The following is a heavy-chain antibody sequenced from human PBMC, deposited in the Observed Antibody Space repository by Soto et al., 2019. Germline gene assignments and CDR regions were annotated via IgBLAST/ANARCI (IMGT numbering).Heavy chain of an antibody. J-gene: IGHJ6*02. CDR1: GFTVSSNY. CDR2: IYSGGST. Sequence: EVQLVETGGGLIQPGGSLRPSGAASGFTVSSNYMTWFRQPPGKGLEWVSVIYSGGSTYYADSVRGRFTISRDNSKNTLYLQMKSLRAEDTAVYYCARDPPATRHGMDVWGQGTTVTVSS. V-gene: IGHV3-53*02. CDR3: ARDPPATRHGMDV.